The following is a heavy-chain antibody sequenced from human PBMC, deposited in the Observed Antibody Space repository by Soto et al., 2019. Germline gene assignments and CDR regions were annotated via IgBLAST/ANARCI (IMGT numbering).Heavy chain of an antibody. D-gene: IGHD3-16*01. CDR2: IKSKSDGGTI. V-gene: IGHV3-15*01. J-gene: IGHJ4*02. CDR1: GFAISDAW. Sequence: EVQLVESGGGLVKPGGSLRLSCAVSGFAISDAWMSWVRQAPGKGLEWVGRIKSKSDGGTIDHAAPVKGRFTISRDVSKNTLYLQMNSLKTEDTAVYYCTTDPGGGVTPCEVPDYWGQGTLVTVSS. CDR3: TTDPGGGVTPCEVPDY.